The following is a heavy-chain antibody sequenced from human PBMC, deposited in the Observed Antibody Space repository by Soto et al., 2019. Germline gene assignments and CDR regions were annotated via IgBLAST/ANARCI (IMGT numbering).Heavy chain of an antibody. D-gene: IGHD3-3*01. CDR1: GGSISSSSYY. CDR3: ARLHYDFWSGYPHYYYYYGMDV. Sequence: KPSETLSLTCTVSGGSISSSSYYWGWIRQPPGKGLEWIGSIYYSGSTYYNPSLKSRVTISVDTSKNQFSLKLSSVTAADTAVYYCARLHYDFWSGYPHYYYYYGMDVWGQGTTVTV. J-gene: IGHJ6*02. CDR2: IYYSGST. V-gene: IGHV4-39*01.